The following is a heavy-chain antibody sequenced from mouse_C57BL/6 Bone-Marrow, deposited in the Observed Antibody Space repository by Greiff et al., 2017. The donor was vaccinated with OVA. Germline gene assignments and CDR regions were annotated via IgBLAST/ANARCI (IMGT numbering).Heavy chain of an antibody. J-gene: IGHJ1*03. CDR3: ARDRTFV. Sequence: EVHLVESGGGLVKPGGSLKLSCAASGFTFSSYAMSWVRQTPEKRLEWVATISDGGSYTYYPDNVKGRFTISRDNAKNNLYLQMSHLKSEDTAMYYCARDRTFVWGTGTTVTVSS. CDR2: ISDGGSYT. V-gene: IGHV5-4*01. CDR1: GFTFSSYA.